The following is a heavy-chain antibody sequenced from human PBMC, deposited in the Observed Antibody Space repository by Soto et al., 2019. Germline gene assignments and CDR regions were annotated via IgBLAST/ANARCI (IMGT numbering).Heavy chain of an antibody. CDR1: GFSLSNARMG. J-gene: IGHJ5*02. CDR2: IFSNDEK. D-gene: IGHD4-17*01. Sequence: SGPTLVNPTETLTLTCTVSGFSLSNARMGVSWIRQPPGKALEWFAHIFSNDEKSYSTSLKSRLTISKDTAKSQVVLTMTNMDPVDTATYYCARIRTTVTSHWFDPWGQGTLVTVSS. CDR3: ARIRTTVTSHWFDP. V-gene: IGHV2-26*01.